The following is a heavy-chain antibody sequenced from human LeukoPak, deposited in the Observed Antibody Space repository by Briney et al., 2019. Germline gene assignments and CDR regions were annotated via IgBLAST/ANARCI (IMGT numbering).Heavy chain of an antibody. CDR3: ARVKGNAFDAFDI. D-gene: IGHD1-1*01. Sequence: GESLKISCKGSGYSFTSNWIGWVRQMPGKGLEWMGMIYPGDSDTRYSPSLQGQVTISADKSISTAYLQWSSLKASDTAMYYCARVKGNAFDAFDIWGQGTMVTVSS. J-gene: IGHJ3*02. CDR2: IYPGDSDT. CDR1: GYSFTSNW. V-gene: IGHV5-51*01.